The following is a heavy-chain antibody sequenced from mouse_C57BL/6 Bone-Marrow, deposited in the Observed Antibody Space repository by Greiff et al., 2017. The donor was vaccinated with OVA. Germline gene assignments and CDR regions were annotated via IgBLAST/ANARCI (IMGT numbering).Heavy chain of an antibody. Sequence: EVQLQQSGAELVRPGASVKLSCTASGFNIKDYYMHWVKQRPEQGLEWIGRIDPEDGDTEYAPKLQGKATMTADTSTNTAYLQLSRLTFEDTAVYDCTTSHYDCGKDWYFDVWGTGTTVTVSS. CDR3: TTSHYDCGKDWYFDV. D-gene: IGHD1-1*01. CDR1: GFNIKDYY. V-gene: IGHV14-1*01. CDR2: IDPEDGDT. J-gene: IGHJ1*03.